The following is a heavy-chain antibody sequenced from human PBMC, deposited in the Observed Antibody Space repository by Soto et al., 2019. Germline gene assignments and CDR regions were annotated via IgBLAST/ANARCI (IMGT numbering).Heavy chain of an antibody. CDR1: GGTFSSYA. Sequence: QVQLVQSGAEVKKPGSSVKVSCNASGGTFSSYAISWVRQAPGQGLEWMGGIIRILGTANYAQKFQGRVTITADESKSKDDIELSSLRCEDTAVYYCAREDRHRSGWRKAGSFDYWGQGNLVTVSS. J-gene: IGHJ4*02. CDR3: AREDRHRSGWRKAGSFDY. CDR2: IIRILGTA. V-gene: IGHV1-69*12. D-gene: IGHD6-19*01.